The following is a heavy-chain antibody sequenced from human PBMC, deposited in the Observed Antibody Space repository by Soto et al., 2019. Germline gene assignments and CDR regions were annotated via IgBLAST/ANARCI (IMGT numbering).Heavy chain of an antibody. CDR3: AHTAQYSSSWNYYYDSSGYSDFDY. V-gene: IGHV2-5*02. D-gene: IGHD3-22*01. Sequence: SGPTLVNPTQTLTLTCTFSGFSLSTSGVGVGWIRQPPGKALEWLALIYWDDDKRYSPSLKSRLTITKDTSKNQVVLTMTNMDPVDTATYYCAHTAQYSSSWNYYYDSSGYSDFDYWGQGTLVTVSS. CDR1: GFSLSTSGVG. J-gene: IGHJ4*02. CDR2: IYWDDDK.